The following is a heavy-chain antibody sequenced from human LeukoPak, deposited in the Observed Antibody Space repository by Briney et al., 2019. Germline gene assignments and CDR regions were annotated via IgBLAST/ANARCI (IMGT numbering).Heavy chain of an antibody. CDR3: ARLYYDFWRGYYRFDY. J-gene: IGHJ4*02. CDR1: GGSISSSSYY. Sequence: SETLSLICTVSGGSISSSSYYWGWIRQPPGKGLEWIGSIYYSGSTYYNPSLKSRVTISVDTSKNQFSLKLSSVTAADTAVYYCARLYYDFWRGYYRFDYWGQGTMVTVSS. CDR2: IYYSGST. V-gene: IGHV4-39*01. D-gene: IGHD3-3*01.